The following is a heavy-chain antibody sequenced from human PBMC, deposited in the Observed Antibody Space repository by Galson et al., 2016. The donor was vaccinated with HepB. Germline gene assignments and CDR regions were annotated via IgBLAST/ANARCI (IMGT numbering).Heavy chain of an antibody. V-gene: IGHV3-48*01. CDR3: ARGGASCSGGSCYFWFDP. Sequence: SLRLSCAASGFTFGSYSMSWVRQAPGKGLEWVSYISSSSSTVYYADSGKGRFTISRDNAKNSLYLQMNSLRAEDTAVYYCARGGASCSGGSCYFWFDPWGQGTPVTVSS. D-gene: IGHD2-15*01. J-gene: IGHJ5*02. CDR2: ISSSSSTV. CDR1: GFTFGSYS.